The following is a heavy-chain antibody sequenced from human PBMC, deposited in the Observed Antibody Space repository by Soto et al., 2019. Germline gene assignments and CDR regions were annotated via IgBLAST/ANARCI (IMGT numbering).Heavy chain of an antibody. Sequence: QVHLVESGGGVVQPGRSLRLSCAASGFMFNAYGMHWVRQAPGKGLEWVAVISVDGSSQYYEESVKGRCIISRDNSMNTLCLQMNSLRAEDTASYFCVKAGTTAGSGTTPRCFDVWGRGTMVSVSS. D-gene: IGHD1-1*01. V-gene: IGHV3-30*18. CDR2: ISVDGSSQ. CDR3: VKAGTTAGSGTTPRCFDV. CDR1: GFMFNAYG. J-gene: IGHJ3*01.